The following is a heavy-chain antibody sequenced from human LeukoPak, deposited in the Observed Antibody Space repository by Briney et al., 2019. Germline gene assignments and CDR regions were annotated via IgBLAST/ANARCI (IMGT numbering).Heavy chain of an antibody. Sequence: SEALSLTCTVSGGSISSSSYYWGWIRQPPGKGLEWIGSIYYSGSTYYNPSLKSRVTISVDTSKNQFSLKLSSVTAADTAVYYCARHGGNYDILTGHNSPFDYWGQGTLVTVSS. CDR1: GGSISSSSYY. V-gene: IGHV4-39*01. D-gene: IGHD3-9*01. CDR2: IYYSGST. J-gene: IGHJ4*02. CDR3: ARHGGNYDILTGHNSPFDY.